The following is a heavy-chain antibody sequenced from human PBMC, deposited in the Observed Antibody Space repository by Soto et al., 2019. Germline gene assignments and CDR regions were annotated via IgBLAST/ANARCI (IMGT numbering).Heavy chain of an antibody. V-gene: IGHV1-46*03. J-gene: IGHJ3*02. CDR3: ARSTRYCSGTYGYYPSGFDI. Sequence: ASVKVSCKASGYSFTSYYMHWVRQAPGQGLERMGIINPSAGTTTYAQKFQGRVTMTRDTSTSTVYMELSSLRSEDTAVFYCARSTRYCSGTYGYYPSGFDIWGQGTMDTVS. D-gene: IGHD2-2*01. CDR1: GYSFTSYY. CDR2: INPSAGTT.